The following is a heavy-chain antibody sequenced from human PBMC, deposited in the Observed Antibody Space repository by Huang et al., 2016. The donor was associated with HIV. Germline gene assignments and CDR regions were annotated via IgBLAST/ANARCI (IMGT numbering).Heavy chain of an antibody. CDR3: ARHGRVAGHYYNNMDV. CDR2: IYYSGNT. D-gene: IGHD6-19*01. Sequence: LQLQESGPGLVKSSETLSLICTVSGGSISSRSYYWGWIRQPPGKGPEWIGFIYYSGNTYYNPPLKSRVTISVDTSKNQFSLKVNSVTAADTAVYYCARHGRVAGHYYNNMDVWGRGTTVTVSS. J-gene: IGHJ6*02. V-gene: IGHV4-39*01. CDR1: GGSISSRSYY.